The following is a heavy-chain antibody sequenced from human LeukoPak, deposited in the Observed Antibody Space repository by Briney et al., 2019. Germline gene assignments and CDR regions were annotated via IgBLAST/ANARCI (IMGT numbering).Heavy chain of an antibody. CDR1: SGSFSGYY. V-gene: IGHV4-34*01. Sequence: SETLSLTCAVYSGSFSGYYWSWIRQSPGKGLEWIGEINHSGSTNYNPSLKSRVTISVDTSKNQFSLNLSSVTAADTAVYFCARGYSYDSFDYWGQGTLVTVSS. CDR3: ARGYSYDSFDY. J-gene: IGHJ4*02. D-gene: IGHD5-18*01. CDR2: INHSGST.